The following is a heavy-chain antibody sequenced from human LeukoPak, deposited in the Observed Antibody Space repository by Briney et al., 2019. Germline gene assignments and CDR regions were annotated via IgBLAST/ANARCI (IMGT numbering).Heavy chain of an antibody. CDR3: ARAEADYYDSSGYPDY. CDR1: GYTFTSYY. CDR2: INPSGGST. D-gene: IGHD3-22*01. J-gene: IGHJ4*02. Sequence: ASVKVSCKASGYTFTSYYMHWVRQAPGQGLEWMGIINPSGGSTSYAQKFQGRVTMTRDTSTSTVYMELSSLRSEDTAVYYCARAEADYYDSSGYPDYWGQGTLATVSS. V-gene: IGHV1-46*01.